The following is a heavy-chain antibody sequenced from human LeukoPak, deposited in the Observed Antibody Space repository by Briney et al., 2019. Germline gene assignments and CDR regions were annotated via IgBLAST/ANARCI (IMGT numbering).Heavy chain of an antibody. Sequence: SETLSLTCTVSGGSISSYYWSWIRQPPGKGLEWIGYIYYSGSTNYNPSLKSRVTISVDTSKNQFSLKLSSVTAADTAVYYCARAITSYCYYYMDVWGKGTTVTVSS. D-gene: IGHD3-16*01. CDR3: ARAITSYCYYYMDV. CDR2: IYYSGST. J-gene: IGHJ6*03. CDR1: GGSISSYY. V-gene: IGHV4-59*01.